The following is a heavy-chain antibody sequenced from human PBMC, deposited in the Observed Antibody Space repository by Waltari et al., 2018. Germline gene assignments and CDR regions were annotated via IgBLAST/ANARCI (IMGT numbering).Heavy chain of an antibody. CDR1: GFTVSSNY. J-gene: IGHJ3*02. D-gene: IGHD3-22*01. Sequence: EVQLVESGGGLIQPGGSLRLSCAASGFTVSSNYMSWVRQAPGQGVGCVAVIYSVGSTYYADSCKGRFTICRDNSKNTLYLQMNSLRAEDTAVYYCARDQYYESSGWGAFDIWGQGTMVTVSS. CDR2: IYSVGST. CDR3: ARDQYYESSGWGAFDI. V-gene: IGHV3-53*01.